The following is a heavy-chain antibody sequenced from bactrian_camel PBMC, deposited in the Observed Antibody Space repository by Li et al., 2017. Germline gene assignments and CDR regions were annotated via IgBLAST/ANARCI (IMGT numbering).Heavy chain of an antibody. J-gene: IGHJ6*01. CDR1: GYTHGTNC. D-gene: IGHD2*01. V-gene: IGHV3S53*01. Sequence: HVQLVESGGGSVKAGGSLRLSCVAPGYTHGTNCIGWFRQAPGKEREGVAAIVSDDTTTYGDSVKGRFTISNDSAKNMVYLQMNSLKYEDTAVYYCAAASYCVGNYLLGLLAQRPEVGYWGRGTQVTVS. CDR3: AAASYCVGNYLLGLLAQRPEVGY. CDR2: IVSDDTT.